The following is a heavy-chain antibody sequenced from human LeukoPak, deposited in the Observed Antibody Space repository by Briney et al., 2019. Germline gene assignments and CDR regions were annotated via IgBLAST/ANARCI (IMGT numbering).Heavy chain of an antibody. CDR2: FYTTGST. CDR1: GGSISSGAYY. Sequence: SETLSLTCTVSGGSISSGAYYWSWIRQPAGKGLESIGRFYTTGSTNYNPSLKSRVTISVDTARNQFSLKLSSVTAADTAVYYCARKSPPRPYYYDSSGYSVLWFDPWGQGTLVTVSS. J-gene: IGHJ5*02. D-gene: IGHD3-22*01. V-gene: IGHV4-61*02. CDR3: ARKSPPRPYYYDSSGYSVLWFDP.